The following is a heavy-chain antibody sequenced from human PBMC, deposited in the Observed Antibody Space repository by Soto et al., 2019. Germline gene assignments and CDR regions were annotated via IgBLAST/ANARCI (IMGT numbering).Heavy chain of an antibody. V-gene: IGHV3-53*01. J-gene: IGHJ4*02. D-gene: IGHD1-1*01. CDR3: ARQLGRNTGFDN. Sequence: EVQLVESGGGLIQPGGSLRLSCAASGFTVSINYMSRVRQAPGKGLEWVSVLYSGGSTYYADSVKGRFTISRDNSKNTLYLQMNILRAEDTAVYYCARQLGRNTGFDNWGQGTLVTVSS. CDR1: GFTVSINY. CDR2: LYSGGST.